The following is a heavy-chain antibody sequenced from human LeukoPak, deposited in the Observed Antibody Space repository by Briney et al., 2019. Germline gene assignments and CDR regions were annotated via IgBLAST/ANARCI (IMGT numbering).Heavy chain of an antibody. CDR3: ARGPGMRGYFDLYYFDY. CDR1: GGSISSYY. D-gene: IGHD3-9*01. V-gene: IGHV4-59*01. J-gene: IGHJ4*02. CDR2: IYYSGST. Sequence: TLSLTCTVSGGSISSYYWSWIRQPPGKGLEWIGYIYYSGSTNYNPSLKSRVTISVDTSKNQFSLKLSSVTAADTAVYYCARGPGMRGYFDLYYFDYWGQGTLVTVSS.